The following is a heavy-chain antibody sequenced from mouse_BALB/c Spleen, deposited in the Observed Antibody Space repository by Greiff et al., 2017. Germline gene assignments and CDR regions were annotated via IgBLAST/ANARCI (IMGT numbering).Heavy chain of an antibody. V-gene: IGHV8-12*01. CDR3: ARSDHGSLYYAMDY. J-gene: IGHJ4*01. D-gene: IGHD1-1*01. CDR2: IYWDDDK. Sequence: TLKVSAPGILHPSQTLSLICSFSGFSLSTSGMGVSWIRQPSGKGLEWLAHIYWDDDKRYNPSLKSRLTISKDTSRNQVFLKITSVDTADTATYLCARSDHGSLYYAMDYWGQGTSVTVSS. CDR1: GFSLSTSGMG.